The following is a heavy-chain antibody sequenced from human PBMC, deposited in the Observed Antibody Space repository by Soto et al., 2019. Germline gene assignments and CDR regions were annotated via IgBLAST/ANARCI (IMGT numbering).Heavy chain of an antibody. CDR2: ISAYNGNT. CDR3: ARAPAHYAILTGPYRTGVDY. CDR1: GYTFTSYG. Sequence: QVQLVQSGAEVKKPGASVKVSCKASGYTFTSYGISWVRQAPGQGLEWMGWISAYNGNTNYAQKLQGRVTMTTDTSTSTAYMELRSLRSDDTAVYYCARAPAHYAILTGPYRTGVDYWGQGTLVTVSS. D-gene: IGHD3-9*01. V-gene: IGHV1-18*01. J-gene: IGHJ4*02.